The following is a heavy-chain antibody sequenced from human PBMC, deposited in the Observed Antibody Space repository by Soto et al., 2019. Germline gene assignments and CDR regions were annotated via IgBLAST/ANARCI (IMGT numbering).Heavy chain of an antibody. D-gene: IGHD6-19*01. J-gene: IGHJ4*02. CDR3: ARGLPPELIAVAGHGTFDY. V-gene: IGHV1-2*04. CDR1: CYTFTGYY. Sequence: GASVKVSCKASCYTFTGYYMHWVRQAPGQGLEWMGWINPNSGGTNYAQKFQGWVTMTRDTSISTAYMELSRLRSDDTAVYYCARGLPPELIAVAGHGTFDYWGQGPLVTLS. CDR2: INPNSGGT.